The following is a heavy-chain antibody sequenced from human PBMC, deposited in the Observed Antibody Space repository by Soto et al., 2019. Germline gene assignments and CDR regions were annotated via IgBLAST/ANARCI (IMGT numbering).Heavy chain of an antibody. D-gene: IGHD3-22*01. CDR1: GGSISSSNW. Sequence: QVQLQESGPGLVKPSGTLSLTCAVSGGSISSSNWWGWVRQPPGKGLEWIGEIYHSGSTNYNPSLKSRVTISVDKSKNQFSLKLSSVTAADTAVYYCAELGPSSGYYYADNWFDPWGQGTLVTVSS. CDR2: IYHSGST. J-gene: IGHJ5*02. CDR3: AELGPSSGYYYADNWFDP. V-gene: IGHV4-4*02.